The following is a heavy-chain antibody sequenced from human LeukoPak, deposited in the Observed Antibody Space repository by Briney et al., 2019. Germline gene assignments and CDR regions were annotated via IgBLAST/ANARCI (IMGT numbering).Heavy chain of an antibody. CDR2: IYYSGST. CDR1: GGSISSYY. CDR3: ARHATWARGYFDY. V-gene: IGHV4-39*01. Sequence: SETLSLTCTVSGGSISSYYWSWIRQPPGKGLEWIGSIYYSGSTYYNPSLKSRVTISVDTSKDQFSLKLSSVTAADTAVYYCARHATWARGYFDYWGQGTLVTVSS. J-gene: IGHJ4*02.